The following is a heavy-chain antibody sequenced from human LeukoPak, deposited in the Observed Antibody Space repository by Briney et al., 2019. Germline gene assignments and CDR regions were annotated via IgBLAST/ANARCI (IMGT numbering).Heavy chain of an antibody. Sequence: SETLSLTCTVSGGSISSYYWSWIRQPPGKGLEWIGYIYYSGSTNYNPSLKSRVTISVDTSKDQFSLKLSSVTAADTAVHYCARAKDTAMVIDYWGQGTLVTVSS. CDR3: ARAKDTAMVIDY. D-gene: IGHD5-18*01. CDR1: GGSISSYY. CDR2: IYYSGST. V-gene: IGHV4-59*01. J-gene: IGHJ4*02.